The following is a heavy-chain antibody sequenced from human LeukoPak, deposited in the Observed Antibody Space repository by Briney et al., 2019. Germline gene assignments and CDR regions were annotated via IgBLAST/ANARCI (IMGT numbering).Heavy chain of an antibody. J-gene: IGHJ4*02. CDR1: GYTFTGYY. V-gene: IGHV1-2*02. CDR2: VIPNSGGT. CDR3: ASGSSSWRIDY. Sequence: ASVKVSCKASGYTFTGYYMHWVRQAPGQGLEWMGWVIPNSGGTNYAQKFQGRVTMTRDTSISTTYMDLSRLRSDDTAVYYCASGSSSWRIDYWGQGTLVTVSS. D-gene: IGHD6-13*01.